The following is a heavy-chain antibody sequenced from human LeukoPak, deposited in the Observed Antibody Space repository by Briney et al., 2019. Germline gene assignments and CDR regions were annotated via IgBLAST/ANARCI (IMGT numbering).Heavy chain of an antibody. V-gene: IGHV3-21*01. CDR1: GFTFSSYS. Sequence: GGSLRLSCAASGFTFSSYSMNWVRQAPGEGLEWVSSISSSSSYIYYADSVKGRFTISRDNAKNSLYLQMNSLRAEDTAVYYCARDYYGSGSYFYWGQGTLVTISS. D-gene: IGHD3-10*01. J-gene: IGHJ4*02. CDR3: ARDYYGSGSYFY. CDR2: ISSSSSYI.